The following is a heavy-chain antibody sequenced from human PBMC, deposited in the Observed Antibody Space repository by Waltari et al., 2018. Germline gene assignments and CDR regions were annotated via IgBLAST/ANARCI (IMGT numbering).Heavy chain of an antibody. CDR3: ATGGWGFYLDY. D-gene: IGHD7-27*01. CDR1: GFSFSDYS. J-gene: IGHJ4*02. Sequence: EVHLVESGGGLVKPGGSLRLSCAASGFSFSDYSMNWVRQAPGQGVEWVSSISSSSGYTHNADSVQGRFTISRDNANNSLYLQMNSLRAEDTAVYYCATGGWGFYLDYWGQGTLVTVSS. CDR2: ISSSSGYT. V-gene: IGHV3-21*01.